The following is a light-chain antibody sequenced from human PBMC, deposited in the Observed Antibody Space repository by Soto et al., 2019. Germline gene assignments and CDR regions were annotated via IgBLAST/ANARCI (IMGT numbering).Light chain of an antibody. Sequence: DIQMTQSPSSLSASVGDRVTITCRASQSISSYLSWYQQKPGKAPKLLIYAASNLEAGVPSRFRGSGSGTDFTFTISRLQPEDIATYYCQQYENLPTFGQGTRLENK. CDR1: QSISSY. CDR3: QQYENLPT. J-gene: IGKJ5*01. V-gene: IGKV1-33*01. CDR2: AAS.